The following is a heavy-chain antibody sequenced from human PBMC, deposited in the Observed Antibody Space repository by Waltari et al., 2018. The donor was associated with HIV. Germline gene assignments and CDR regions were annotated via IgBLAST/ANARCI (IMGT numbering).Heavy chain of an antibody. CDR1: VFSFDNYW. J-gene: IGHJ4*02. V-gene: IGHV3-7*01. D-gene: IGHD3-10*01. CDR2: IKLDGDEK. Sequence: EVRLVESVGGLVQPGGSLRVPCVTSVFSFDNYWLRWVRQAPGKGLEGVANIKLDGDEKNYVDSGKGRFTISRDDGKNSLYLQMNSLRAEDTAVYYCTRLNYHFDFWGRGTLVAVSS. CDR3: TRLNYHFDF.